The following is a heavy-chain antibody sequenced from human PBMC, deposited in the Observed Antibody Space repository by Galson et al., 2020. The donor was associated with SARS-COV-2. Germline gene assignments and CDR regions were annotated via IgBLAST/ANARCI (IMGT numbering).Heavy chain of an antibody. Sequence: SETLSLTCTVSGASISSYYWSWIRQPPGKGLEWIGYMYYSGTTNYNPSLKSRVTISVATSKKQFSLKLSSVTAADTAVYYCASYGLSNDAFDIWGQGRMVTVSS. CDR3: ASYGLSNDAFDI. V-gene: IGHV4-59*08. D-gene: IGHD3-3*01. CDR1: GASISSYY. CDR2: MYYSGTT. J-gene: IGHJ3*02.